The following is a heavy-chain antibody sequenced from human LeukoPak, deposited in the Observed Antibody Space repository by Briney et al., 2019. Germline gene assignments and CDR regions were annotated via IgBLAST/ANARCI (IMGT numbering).Heavy chain of an antibody. J-gene: IGHJ4*02. D-gene: IGHD6-13*01. Sequence: GGSLRLSCAASGFTFSSYSMNWVRQAPGKGLEWVSSISSSSSYIYYADSVKGRFTISRDNSKNTLYLQMNSLRAEDTAVYYFARDHATIVIAAAFDYWGQGTLVTVSS. CDR1: GFTFSSYS. CDR3: ARDHATIVIAAAFDY. V-gene: IGHV3-21*01. CDR2: ISSSSSYI.